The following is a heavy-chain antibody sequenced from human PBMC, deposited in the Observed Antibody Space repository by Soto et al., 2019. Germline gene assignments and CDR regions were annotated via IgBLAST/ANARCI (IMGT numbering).Heavy chain of an antibody. D-gene: IGHD6-19*01. CDR1: GFTFSSYW. J-gene: IGHJ4*02. CDR3: ARDFRSGWYEGNSPGPH. V-gene: IGHV3-74*01. Sequence: EVQLVESGGGLVQPGGSLRLSCAASGFTFSSYWMHWVRQAPGKGLVWVSRINSDGSSTSYADSVKGRFTISRDNAKNTLYLQMNSLTAEDTAVYYCARDFRSGWYEGNSPGPHWGQGTLVTVSS. CDR2: INSDGSST.